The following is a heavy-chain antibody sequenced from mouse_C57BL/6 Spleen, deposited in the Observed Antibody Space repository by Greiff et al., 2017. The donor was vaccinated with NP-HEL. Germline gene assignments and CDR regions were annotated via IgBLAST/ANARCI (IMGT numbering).Heavy chain of an antibody. Sequence: QVHVKQSGPGLVQPSQRLSIPCTVSGFSLTSYGVHWVRQSPGKGLEWLGVIWSGGSTDYNAAFISRLSISKDNSKSQVFFKMNSLQADDTAIYYCARSYSNYPYWYFDVWGTGTTVTVSS. J-gene: IGHJ1*03. CDR2: IWSGGST. V-gene: IGHV2-2*01. D-gene: IGHD2-5*01. CDR3: ARSYSNYPYWYFDV. CDR1: GFSLTSYG.